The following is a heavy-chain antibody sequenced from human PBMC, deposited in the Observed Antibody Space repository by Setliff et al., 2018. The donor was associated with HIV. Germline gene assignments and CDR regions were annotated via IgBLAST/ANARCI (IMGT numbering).Heavy chain of an antibody. J-gene: IGHJ6*03. V-gene: IGHV4-39*01. CDR2: IYYSGST. CDR3: ARQGDCTNGECYYYYYYYMDV. Sequence: SETLSLTCTVSGGSISSSSYYWGWIRQPPGKGLEWIGSIYYSGSTYYNPSLKSRVTISVDTSKNQFSLKLSSVTAADTAVYYCARQGDCTNGECYYYYYYYMDVWGKGTTVTVSS. D-gene: IGHD2-8*01. CDR1: GGSISSSSYY.